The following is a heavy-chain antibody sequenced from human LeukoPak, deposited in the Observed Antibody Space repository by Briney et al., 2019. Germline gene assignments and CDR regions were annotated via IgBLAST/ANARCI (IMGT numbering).Heavy chain of an antibody. CDR3: ARETAELGRSFDY. Sequence: SQTLSLTCTVSGGSISSSSYYWGWIRQPAGKGLEWIGRIYTSGSTNYNPSLTSRVTMSVDTSKNQFSLKLTSVTAADTAVYYCARETAELGRSFDYWGQGALVTVSS. J-gene: IGHJ4*02. D-gene: IGHD6-6*01. CDR1: GGSISSSSYY. CDR2: IYTSGST. V-gene: IGHV4-61*02.